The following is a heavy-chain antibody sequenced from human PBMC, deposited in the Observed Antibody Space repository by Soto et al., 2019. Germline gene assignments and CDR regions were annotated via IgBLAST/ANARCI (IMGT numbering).Heavy chain of an antibody. CDR2: VNPSGGHT. V-gene: IGHV1-46*01. J-gene: IGHJ4*02. CDR1: GDTFTDYY. D-gene: IGHD2-21*02. CDR3: ARGGHVVVVTAALDY. Sequence: QVQLMQSGAEVKKPGASVKVSCKASGDTFTDYYIHWVRQAPGQGLEWMGTVNPSGGHTTYAQHFLGRVTMAGDTSTSTLDRELTSLTSDDTAIYYCARGGHVVVVTAALDYWGQGTLVTVSS.